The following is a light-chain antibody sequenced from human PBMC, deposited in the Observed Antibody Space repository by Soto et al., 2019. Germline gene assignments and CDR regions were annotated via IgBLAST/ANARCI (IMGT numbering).Light chain of an antibody. CDR1: SSDVGSYNL. CDR2: EGS. CDR3: CSYAGSSTWV. V-gene: IGLV2-23*01. J-gene: IGLJ3*02. Sequence: QSVLTLPASVSGSPGQSITISCTGTSSDVGSYNLVSWYQQHPGKAPKLMIYEGSKRPSGVSNRFSGSKSGNTASLTISGLQAEDEADYYCCSYAGSSTWVFGGGTKLTVL.